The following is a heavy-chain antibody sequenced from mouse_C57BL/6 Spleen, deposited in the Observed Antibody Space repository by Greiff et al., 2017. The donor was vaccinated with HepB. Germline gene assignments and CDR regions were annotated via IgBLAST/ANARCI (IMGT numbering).Heavy chain of an antibody. CDR1: GYTFTSYW. Sequence: QVQLQQPGAELVMPGASVKLSCKASGYTFTSYWMHWVKQRPGQGLEWIGEIDPSDSYTNYNQKFKGKSTLTVDKSSSTAYMQLSSLTSEDSAVYYCARRPVYYAMYYWGQGTSVTVSS. CDR3: ARRPVYYAMYY. J-gene: IGHJ4*01. V-gene: IGHV1-69*01. CDR2: IDPSDSYT.